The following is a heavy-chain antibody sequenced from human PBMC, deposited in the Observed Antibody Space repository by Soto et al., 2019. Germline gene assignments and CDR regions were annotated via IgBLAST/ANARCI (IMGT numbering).Heavy chain of an antibody. J-gene: IGHJ4*02. D-gene: IGHD6-19*01. CDR2: INPNSGDT. V-gene: IGHV1-2*02. CDR3: ATGGASGWYGDF. CDR1: GYTFAGYY. Sequence: QVQLVQSGAEVKKPGASVKVYCKAAGYTFAGYYMHWVRQAPGQGRERMGWINPNSGDTNYAQKFQGRVSMTRDTITTAYMDLSRLRFDDTAVYYCATGGASGWYGDFWGQGALVTVSS.